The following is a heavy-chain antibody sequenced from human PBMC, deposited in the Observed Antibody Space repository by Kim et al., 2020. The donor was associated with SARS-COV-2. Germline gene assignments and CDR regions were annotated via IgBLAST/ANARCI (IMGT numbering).Heavy chain of an antibody. V-gene: IGHV1-69*13. J-gene: IGHJ6*02. Sequence: SVKVSCKASGGTFSSYAISWVRQAPGQGLEWMGGIIPIFGTANYAQKFQGRVTITADESTSTAYMELSSLRSEDTAVYYCATKTRILRFLEWLPHNYYYGMDVWGQGTTVTVSS. CDR1: GGTFSSYA. CDR3: ATKTRILRFLEWLPHNYYYGMDV. CDR2: IIPIFGTA. D-gene: IGHD3-3*01.